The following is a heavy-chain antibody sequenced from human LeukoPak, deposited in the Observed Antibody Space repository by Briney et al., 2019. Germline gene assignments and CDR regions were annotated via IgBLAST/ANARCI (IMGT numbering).Heavy chain of an antibody. CDR2: ISGYNGDT. CDR1: GYSFASYG. V-gene: IGHV1-18*01. D-gene: IGHD3-10*01. Sequence: GASVKVSCKASGYSFASYGIGWVRQAPGQGLEWMGWISGYNGDTYYGQKFQGRVFMTTDTSTSTAYMELRSLSSDDTAVYYCARGNTWSYFDPWGQGTLVTVSS. CDR3: ARGNTWSYFDP. J-gene: IGHJ5*02.